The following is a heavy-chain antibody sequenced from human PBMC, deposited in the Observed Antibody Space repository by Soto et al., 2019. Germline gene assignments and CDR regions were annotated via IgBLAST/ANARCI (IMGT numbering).Heavy chain of an antibody. CDR2: VYYSGST. Sequence: SETLSLTCTVSGGSVSSSSCYWGWVRQPPGKGLEWIGSVYYSGSTYYNPSLESRVTIPVDKSKNQFSLKLMSLSAADTAVYYCGRLEGLATISYYFDYWGQGALVTVSS. V-gene: IGHV4-39*01. CDR3: GRLEGLATISYYFDY. J-gene: IGHJ4*02. CDR1: GGSVSSSSCY. D-gene: IGHD3-9*01.